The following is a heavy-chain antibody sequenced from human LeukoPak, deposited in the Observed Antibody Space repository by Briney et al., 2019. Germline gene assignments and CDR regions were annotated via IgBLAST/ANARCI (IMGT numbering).Heavy chain of an antibody. V-gene: IGHV3-74*01. Sequence: PGGSLRLSCAAAAFTFSKAWMHWVRQAPGKGLVWVARIGRDGSDTNYADSVKGRFIISRDNAKNTLYLQMSSLRAEDTAVYFCARSMTEAYFDYWGQGTLVPVSS. CDR3: ARSMTEAYFDY. CDR1: AFTFSKAW. J-gene: IGHJ4*02. D-gene: IGHD2-8*01. CDR2: IGRDGSDT.